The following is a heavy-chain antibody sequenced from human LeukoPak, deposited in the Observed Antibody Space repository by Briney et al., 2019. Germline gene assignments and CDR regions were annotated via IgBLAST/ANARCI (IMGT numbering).Heavy chain of an antibody. CDR1: GFTFSSYG. CDR2: IWYDGSNK. D-gene: IGHD2-15*01. CDR3: ARSPAVYCSGGSCTNWFDP. V-gene: IGHV3-33*01. J-gene: IGHJ5*02. Sequence: GGSLRLSCAASGFTFSSYGMHWVRQAPGKGLGWVAVIWYDGSNKYYADSVKGRFTISRDNSKNTLYLQMNSLRAEDTAVYYCARSPAVYCSGGSCTNWFDPWGQGTLVTVSS.